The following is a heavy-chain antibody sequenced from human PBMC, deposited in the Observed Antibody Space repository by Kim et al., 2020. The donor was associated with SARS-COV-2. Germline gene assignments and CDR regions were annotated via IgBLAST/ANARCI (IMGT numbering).Heavy chain of an antibody. Sequence: GVSLRLSCEVSGFRFRDHAMHWVRQAPGKGLEWMAVIWFDGSERYYTDSMRGRLTITRDNSKNTLHLEMSSLSAEDTAVYYCARALVGEDVWENHLYLDVWGKGATVTVSS. V-gene: IGHV3-33*01. CDR3: ARALVGEDVWENHLYLDV. CDR1: GFRFRDHA. D-gene: IGHD3-10*01. CDR2: IWFDGSER. J-gene: IGHJ6*04.